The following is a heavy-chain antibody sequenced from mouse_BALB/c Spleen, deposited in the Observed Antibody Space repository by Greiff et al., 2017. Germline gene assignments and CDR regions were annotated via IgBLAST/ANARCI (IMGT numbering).Heavy chain of an antibody. D-gene: IGHD2-4*01. Sequence: EVKLQESGPGLVKPSQSLSLTCTVTGYSITSDYAWNWIRQFPGNKLEWMGYISYSGSTSYNPSLKSRISITRDTSKNQFFLQLNSVTTEDTATYYCARSDYDYDADYWGQGTTLTVSS. CDR2: ISYSGST. V-gene: IGHV3-2*02. J-gene: IGHJ2*01. CDR3: ARSDYDYDADY. CDR1: GYSITSDYA.